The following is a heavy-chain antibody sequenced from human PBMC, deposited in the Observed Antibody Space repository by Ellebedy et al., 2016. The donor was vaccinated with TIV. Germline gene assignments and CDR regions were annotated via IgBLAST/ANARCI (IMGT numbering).Heavy chain of an antibody. CDR2: IYSSGST. CDR1: GGSISSFY. D-gene: IGHD1-26*01. J-gene: IGHJ3*02. Sequence: SETLSLXCTVSGGSISSFYWTWIRQPAGEGLEWIGRIYSSGSTNYNPYLKSRVSMSVEMSNNQFSLNLSSLTAADTAVYYCARVRSHYVEAFDIWGHGTMVTVSS. CDR3: ARVRSHYVEAFDI. V-gene: IGHV4-4*07.